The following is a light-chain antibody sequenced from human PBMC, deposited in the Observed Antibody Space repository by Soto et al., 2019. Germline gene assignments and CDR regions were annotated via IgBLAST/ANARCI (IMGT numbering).Light chain of an antibody. J-gene: IGLJ1*01. CDR1: NIGSKS. CDR3: QVWDRSSDHYV. Sequence: SYELTQPASVSVAPGQTVRVTYGAKNIGSKSVHWYQQRSGQAPVLVVYDDRDRPSGVPERFSGSNSGNTATLTISRVEDGDEADYHCQVWDRSSDHYVFGTGTKVTVL. CDR2: DDR. V-gene: IGLV3-21*02.